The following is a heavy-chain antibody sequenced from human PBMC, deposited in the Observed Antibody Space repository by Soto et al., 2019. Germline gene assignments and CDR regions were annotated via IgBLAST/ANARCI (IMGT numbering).Heavy chain of an antibody. CDR3: VSHTPSRKPSTIFGVIIPGDAFDI. CDR2: IYYSGST. J-gene: IGHJ3*02. V-gene: IGHV4-39*01. Sequence: SETLSLTCTVSGGSISSSSYHWGWIRQPPGKGLEWIGSIYYSGSTYYNKSLKNRVTISVDTSKNQFSLKLRSVTAADTAVYYCVSHTPSRKPSTIFGVIIPGDAFDIWGQGTMVTVSS. D-gene: IGHD3-3*01. CDR1: GGSISSSSYH.